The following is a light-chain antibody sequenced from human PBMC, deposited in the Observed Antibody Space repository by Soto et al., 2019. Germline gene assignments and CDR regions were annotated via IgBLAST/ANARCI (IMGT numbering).Light chain of an antibody. CDR1: QSISSG. Sequence: DIEMTQSPSTLSASVGDRVTITCRAIQSISSGLAWYQQKPGKAPKLLIYKASSLESGVPSRFSGSGSGTEFTLSIRSLHPDAFATYCCPRHNSYSRTLGQGTKVEIK. CDR3: PRHNSYSRT. J-gene: IGKJ1*01. CDR2: KAS. V-gene: IGKV1-5*03.